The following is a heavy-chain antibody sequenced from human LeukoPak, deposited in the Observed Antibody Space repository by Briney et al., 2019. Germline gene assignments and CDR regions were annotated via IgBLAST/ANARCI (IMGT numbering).Heavy chain of an antibody. J-gene: IGHJ1*01. CDR1: GFTFSTYW. V-gene: IGHV3-74*01. CDR2: IKSDGST. Sequence: GGSLRLSCAASGFTFSTYWMHWVRQAPGKGLVWVSRIKSDGSTNYADSVKGRFTISRDNAKNTLSLQMNSLRPEDTGVYYCARAPSEIGGYYPEYFRHWGQGTLVTVSS. CDR3: ARAPSEIGGYYPEYFRH. D-gene: IGHD3-3*01.